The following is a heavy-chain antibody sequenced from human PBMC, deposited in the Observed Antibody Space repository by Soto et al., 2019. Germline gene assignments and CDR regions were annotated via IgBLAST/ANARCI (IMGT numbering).Heavy chain of an antibody. CDR2: IYYSGST. V-gene: IGHV4-39*01. CDR1: GGSITSGSYY. J-gene: IGHJ6*02. Sequence: SETLSLTCPVSGGSITSGSYYWVWIRQPPGKGLEWIGSIYYSGSTYYNPSLKSRVTISVDTSKSQFSLKLSSVTAADTAVYYCTCIFSGGYGYGFYYYGMDVWGQGTTVT. CDR3: TCIFSGGYGYGFYYYGMDV. D-gene: IGHD5-18*01.